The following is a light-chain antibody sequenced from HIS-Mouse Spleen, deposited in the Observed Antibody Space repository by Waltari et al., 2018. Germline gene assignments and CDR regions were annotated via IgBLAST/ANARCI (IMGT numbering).Light chain of an antibody. CDR3: QSADSSGTYPV. J-gene: IGLJ1*01. V-gene: IGLV3-25*03. CDR1: ALPKQY. CDR2: KDS. Sequence: SYEPTQPPSVSVSPGQTARITCSGDALPKQYAYWYQQKPGQAPVLVIYKDSERPSGIPERFSGSSSGTTVTLTISGVQAEDEADYYCQSADSSGTYPVFGTGTKVTVL.